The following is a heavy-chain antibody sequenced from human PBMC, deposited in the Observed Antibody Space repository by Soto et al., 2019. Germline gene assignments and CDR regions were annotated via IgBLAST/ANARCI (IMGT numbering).Heavy chain of an antibody. D-gene: IGHD3-10*01. V-gene: IGHV1-18*04. CDR1: GYTFTSYG. CDR3: ARDPLHRYYYGSGTHFDP. Sequence: ASVKVSCKASGYTFTSYGISWVRQAPGQGLEWMGWISAYNGNTNYTQKLQGRVTMTTDTSTSTAYMELRSLRSDDTAVYYCARDPLHRYYYGSGTHFDPWGQGTLVTVSS. CDR2: ISAYNGNT. J-gene: IGHJ5*02.